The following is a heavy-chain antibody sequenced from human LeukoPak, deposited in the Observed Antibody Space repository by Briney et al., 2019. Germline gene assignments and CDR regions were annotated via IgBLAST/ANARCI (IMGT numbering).Heavy chain of an antibody. J-gene: IGHJ4*02. CDR2: IRFDGSNK. Sequence: GGSLRLSCAASGFTLSSYGMYWVRQAPGKGLEWVAFIRFDGSNKQYADSVKGRFTISRDNSKNTLYLQMNSLRAEDTAVYYCAKPTDYYDTSGPFDCWGQGTLVTVSS. V-gene: IGHV3-30*02. D-gene: IGHD3-22*01. CDR3: AKPTDYYDTSGPFDC. CDR1: GFTLSSYG.